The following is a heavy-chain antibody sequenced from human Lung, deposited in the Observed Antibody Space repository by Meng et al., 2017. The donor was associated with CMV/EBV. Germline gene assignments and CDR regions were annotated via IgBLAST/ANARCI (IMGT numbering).Heavy chain of an antibody. D-gene: IGHD6-13*01. CDR3: ASCTSSSSSNYYYYYGMDV. CDR1: GGTFSSYA. V-gene: IGHV1-69*05. Sequence: SXXVSXKASGGTFSSYAISWVRQAPGQGLEWMGGIIPIFGTANYAQKFQGRVTITTDESTSTAYMELSSLRSEDTAVYYCASCTSSSSSNYYYYYGMDVWXQGTTVTVSS. CDR2: IIPIFGTA. J-gene: IGHJ6*02.